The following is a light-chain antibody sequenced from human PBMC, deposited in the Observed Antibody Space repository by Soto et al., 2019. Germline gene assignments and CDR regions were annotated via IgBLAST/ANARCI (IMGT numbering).Light chain of an antibody. CDR1: ESISRH. J-gene: IGKJ5*01. V-gene: IGKV1-39*01. Sequence: DIQMTQSPSSLSASVGDRVTITCRASESISRHLNWYQQKPGKAPKVLIYAASRLQNGVPSRFXGGGSGTDFTLTISNLQPEDFATYYCQQSYSTLSITFGQGTRLEIK. CDR3: QQSYSTLSIT. CDR2: AAS.